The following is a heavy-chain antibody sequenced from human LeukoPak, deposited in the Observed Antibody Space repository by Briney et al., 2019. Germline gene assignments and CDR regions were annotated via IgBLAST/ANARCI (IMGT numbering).Heavy chain of an antibody. D-gene: IGHD3-16*01. CDR3: ARGYVHAFDY. CDR1: GFSFSSYS. Sequence: GGSLRLSCAASGFSFSSYSMNWVRQAPGKGLQWVSYISGSGNAKHYTDSAKGRFTISRDNAKNALYLQMNTLRAEDTAVYFCARGYVHAFDYWGQGTLVTVSS. CDR2: ISGSGNAK. V-gene: IGHV3-48*01. J-gene: IGHJ4*02.